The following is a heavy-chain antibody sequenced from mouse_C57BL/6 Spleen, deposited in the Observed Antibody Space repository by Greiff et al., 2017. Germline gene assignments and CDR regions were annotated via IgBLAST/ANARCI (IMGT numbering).Heavy chain of an antibody. V-gene: IGHV14-3*01. CDR3: ARSAGYDYAMDY. CDR2: IDPANGNT. CDR1: GFNFKNTY. D-gene: IGHD2-2*01. Sequence: VHVKQSVAELVRPGASVKLSCTASGFNFKNTYMHWVKQRPEQGLEWIGRIDPANGNTKYAPKFKGKATITADTSSNTAYLQLSSLTSEDTAIYYCARSAGYDYAMDYWGQGTSVTVSS. J-gene: IGHJ4*01.